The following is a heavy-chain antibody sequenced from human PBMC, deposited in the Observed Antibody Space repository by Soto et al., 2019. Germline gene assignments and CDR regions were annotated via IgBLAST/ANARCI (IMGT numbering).Heavy chain of an antibody. Sequence: QVQLVESGGGVVQPGRSLRLSCAASGFTFSSYAMHWVRQARGKGLEWVAVISYDGSNKSYADSVKGRFTISRDNSKNTLYLQMNSLRTEDTAVYYCARPLWRDDYNWGYFDLWGRGTLVTVSS. J-gene: IGHJ2*01. CDR3: ARPLWRDDYNWGYFDL. CDR2: ISYDGSNK. D-gene: IGHD4-4*01. CDR1: GFTFSSYA. V-gene: IGHV3-30-3*01.